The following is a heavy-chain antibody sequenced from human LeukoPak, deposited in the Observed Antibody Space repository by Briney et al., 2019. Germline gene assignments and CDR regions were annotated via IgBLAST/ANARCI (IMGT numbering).Heavy chain of an antibody. V-gene: IGHV1-18*01. CDR1: GYTFTSYG. CDR3: ARALSVSGGTCYDY. CDR2: ISASNGNT. Sequence: ASVKVSCKASGYTFTSYGISWVRQAPGQGLEWMGWISASNGNTNYAQKLQGRVTLTTDTSTSTTYMELRSLRSDDTATYYCARALSVSGGTCYDYWGQGTLVTVSS. D-gene: IGHD2-15*01. J-gene: IGHJ4*02.